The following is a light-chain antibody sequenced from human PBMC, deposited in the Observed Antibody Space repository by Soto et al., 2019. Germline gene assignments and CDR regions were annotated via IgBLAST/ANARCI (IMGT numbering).Light chain of an antibody. Sequence: DIQMPQSPSSLSASVGDRVTSTCRASQSISSYLKWDQQKPGKAPKLMIYAASSLQSGVQSRFNGSGDGTEFTLTISSLQPEDVATYYCQQSYSTPTVGQGTKVEIK. J-gene: IGKJ1*01. V-gene: IGKV1-39*01. CDR1: QSISSY. CDR3: QQSYSTPT. CDR2: AAS.